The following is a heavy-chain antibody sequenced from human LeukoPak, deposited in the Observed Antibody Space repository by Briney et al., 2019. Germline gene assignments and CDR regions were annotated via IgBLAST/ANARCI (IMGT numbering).Heavy chain of an antibody. CDR2: IIHNGRT. CDR1: GGSFRGYY. V-gene: IGHV4-34*01. J-gene: IGHJ4*02. D-gene: IGHD2-8*01. CDR3: ARGVLXXVYAAFDY. Sequence: SETLSLTCGVYGGSFRGYYWTWIRQSPGMGLEWVGEIIHNGRTNYNPSLTSRVTIPVDTSKNQFSLELRSVTAADTAVYYYARGVLXXVYAAFDYWGQGTLVTV.